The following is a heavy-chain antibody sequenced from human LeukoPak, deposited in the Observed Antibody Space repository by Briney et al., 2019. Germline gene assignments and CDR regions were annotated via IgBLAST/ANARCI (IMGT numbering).Heavy chain of an antibody. CDR1: GGSISSSSYH. CDR3: ARVSRTLTPYDSSGYCFDY. V-gene: IGHV4-39*07. D-gene: IGHD3-22*01. J-gene: IGHJ4*02. CDR2: IYYSGST. Sequence: TSETLSLTCTVSGGSISSSSYHWGWIRQPPGKGLEWIRSIYYSGSTYYNPSLKSRVTISVDTSKNQFSLKLSSVTAADTAVYYCARVSRTLTPYDSSGYCFDYWGQGTLVTVSS.